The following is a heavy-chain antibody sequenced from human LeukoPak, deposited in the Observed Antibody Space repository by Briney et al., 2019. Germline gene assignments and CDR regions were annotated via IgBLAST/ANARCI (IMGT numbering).Heavy chain of an antibody. D-gene: IGHD3-22*01. J-gene: IGHJ4*02. CDR3: ASSDSSGYYPFDY. V-gene: IGHV1-69*05. CDR2: IIPIFGTA. CDR1: GGPFSSYA. Sequence: SVKLSCKASGGPFSSYAISWVRQAPGPGLEWMGGIIPIFGTANYAQKFQGRVTITTDESTSTAFMELSSLRSEETAVYYCASSDSSGYYPFDYWGQGTLVTVSS.